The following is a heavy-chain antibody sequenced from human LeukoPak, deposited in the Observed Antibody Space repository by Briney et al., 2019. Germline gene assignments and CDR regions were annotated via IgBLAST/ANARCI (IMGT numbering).Heavy chain of an antibody. D-gene: IGHD6-19*01. Sequence: GESLRISCEGSGYSFTSYWISWVRQMPGKGLEWMGRIDPSDSHTNYSPSFQGHVTISADKSISTAYLQWSSLKASDTATYYCARPGVEYSSGWTDDDYWGQGTLVTVSS. CDR2: IDPSDSHT. V-gene: IGHV5-10-1*01. J-gene: IGHJ4*02. CDR3: ARPGVEYSSGWTDDDY. CDR1: GYSFTSYW.